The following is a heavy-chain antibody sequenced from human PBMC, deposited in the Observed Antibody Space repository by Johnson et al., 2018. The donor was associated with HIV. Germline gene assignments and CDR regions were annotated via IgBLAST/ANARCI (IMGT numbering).Heavy chain of an antibody. D-gene: IGHD3-10*01. CDR3: AATMVRGVIQSRAFDI. V-gene: IGHV3-30-3*01. CDR2: ISYDGSNK. J-gene: IGHJ3*02. CDR1: GFTFSTYA. Sequence: VKLVESGRGVVQPGRSLRLSCAASGFTFSTYAMHWVRQAPGKGLEWVAVISYDGSNKYYADSVKGRVTISRDNSKNTLYVQMNSLRAEDTAIYYCAATMVRGVIQSRAFDIWGQVTMVTVSS.